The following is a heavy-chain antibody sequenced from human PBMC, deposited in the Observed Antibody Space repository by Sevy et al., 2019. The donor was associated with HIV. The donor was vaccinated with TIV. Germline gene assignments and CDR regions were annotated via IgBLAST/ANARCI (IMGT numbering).Heavy chain of an antibody. CDR1: GYTFTGYY. Sequence: ASVKVSCKASGYTFTGYYIHWVRQAHGQGLEWMGWINPNSGGTYFAKKFQDSVTMTTDTSVNTAYMELRRLRFDDTAVYYCARMGDYYDSSGYYPLKFWGQGSLVTVSS. V-gene: IGHV1-2*02. D-gene: IGHD3-22*01. CDR3: ARMGDYYDSSGYYPLKF. J-gene: IGHJ4*02. CDR2: INPNSGGT.